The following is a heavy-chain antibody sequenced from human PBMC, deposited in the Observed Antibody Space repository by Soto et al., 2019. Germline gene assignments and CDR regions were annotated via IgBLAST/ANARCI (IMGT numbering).Heavy chain of an antibody. D-gene: IGHD3-22*01. CDR3: TVPLYSYDNSGSDY. Sequence: GGSLRLSCAASGSIFNGSAIHWVRQASGKGLEWLGRVRDRDNNYATAYAASVNGRFNIFRDDSKSTAYLQMHSLKTEDTALYYCTVPLYSYDNSGSDYWGQGTLVSVSS. V-gene: IGHV3-73*01. CDR2: VRDRDNNYAT. J-gene: IGHJ4*02. CDR1: GSIFNGSA.